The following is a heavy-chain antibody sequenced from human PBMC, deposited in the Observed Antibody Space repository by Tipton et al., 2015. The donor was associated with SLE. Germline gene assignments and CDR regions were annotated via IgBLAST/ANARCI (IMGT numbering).Heavy chain of an antibody. V-gene: IGHV4-30-4*08. CDR1: GGSVSSGSYY. D-gene: IGHD3-22*01. CDR3: AREGILQYSSGYMYYFDY. J-gene: IGHJ4*02. CDR2: TYYSGST. Sequence: TLSLTCTVSGGSVSSGSYYWSWIRQPPGKGLEWIGYTYYSGSTYYNPSLKSRITISVDTSKNQFSLKLSSVTAADTAVYYCAREGILQYSSGYMYYFDYWGQGTLVTVSS.